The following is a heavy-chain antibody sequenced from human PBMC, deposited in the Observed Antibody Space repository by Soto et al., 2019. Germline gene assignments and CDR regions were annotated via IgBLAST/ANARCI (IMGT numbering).Heavy chain of an antibody. V-gene: IGHV4-39*01. CDR2: IHYGGST. CDR1: GDSISGSSKN. D-gene: IGHD3-10*01. J-gene: IGHJ6*03. Sequence: SETLSLTCTVSGDSISGSSKNWGWIRQPPGKGLEWIGSIHYGGSTFYNPSLRSRVTMSVDTSKNQFSVNLRSVTATDTAVYYCARGQRAGLGSHYYYYMDVWGKGTTVTVSS. CDR3: ARGQRAGLGSHYYYYMDV.